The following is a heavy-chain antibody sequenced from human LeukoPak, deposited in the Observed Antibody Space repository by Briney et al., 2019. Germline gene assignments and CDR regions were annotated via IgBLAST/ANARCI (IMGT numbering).Heavy chain of an antibody. D-gene: IGHD4-23*01. CDR3: AKPLNYGGNPLGGY. CDR1: GFTFSNSA. V-gene: IGHV3-30-3*02. Sequence: GGSLRLSCTASGFTFSNSAMHWVRQAPGKGLEWVAVTSYDEVNKYYADSVKGRFTISRDNSKNTLYLQMNSLRAEDTAVYYCAKPLNYGGNPLGGYWGQGTLVTVSS. CDR2: TSYDEVNK. J-gene: IGHJ4*02.